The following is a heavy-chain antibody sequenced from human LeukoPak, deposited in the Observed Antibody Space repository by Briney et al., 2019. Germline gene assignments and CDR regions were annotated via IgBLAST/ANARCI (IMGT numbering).Heavy chain of an antibody. Sequence: ASVKVSCKASGYTFTSYDINWVRQATGQGLEWMGWISAYNSNTNYAQKKLQGRVTMTTDTSTSTAYMELRSLRSDDTAVYYCARDLRRDTSGWNSQAVLDYWGQGTLVTVSS. CDR1: GYTFTSYD. CDR3: ARDLRRDTSGWNSQAVLDY. CDR2: ISAYNSNT. V-gene: IGHV1-18*01. J-gene: IGHJ4*02. D-gene: IGHD6-19*01.